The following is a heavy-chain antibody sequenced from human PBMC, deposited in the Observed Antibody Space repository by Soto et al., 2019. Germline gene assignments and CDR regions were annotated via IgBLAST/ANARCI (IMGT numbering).Heavy chain of an antibody. CDR2: MSGDGTRT. CDR1: GFAFSTNS. J-gene: IGHJ4*02. D-gene: IGHD6-13*01. Sequence: EVQLLESGGGLVQPGGSLRLSCAASGFAFSTNSMNWVRQTPGKGLEWVTTMSGDGTRTYYADPVKGRSTISRDNSKTTVFLEMNSLRADEAAVYYCATDRDDSIWLGLNFLEYWGLGTLVTVSS. CDR3: ATDRDDSIWLGLNFLEY. V-gene: IGHV3-23*01.